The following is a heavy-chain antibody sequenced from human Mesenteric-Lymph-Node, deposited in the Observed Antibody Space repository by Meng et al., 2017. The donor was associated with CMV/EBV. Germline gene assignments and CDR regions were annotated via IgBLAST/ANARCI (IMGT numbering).Heavy chain of an antibody. V-gene: IGHV3-48*03. J-gene: IGHJ4*02. CDR2: ISSSGSSI. CDR3: AREPGTTSFDY. Sequence: GESLKISCAASGFTFNSYEMNWVRQAPGKGLEWVSYISSSGSSIYYAESVKVRFTISRDNAKNSLYLQMNSLRAEDAAIYYCAREPGTTSFDYWGQGTLVTVSS. D-gene: IGHD1-1*01. CDR1: GFTFNSYE.